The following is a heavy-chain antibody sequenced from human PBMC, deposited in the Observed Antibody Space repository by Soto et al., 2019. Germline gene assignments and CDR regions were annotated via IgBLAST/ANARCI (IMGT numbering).Heavy chain of an antibody. CDR2: VHDSWGS. D-gene: IGHD3-16*01. CDR1: GGSINNYK. Sequence: ETLYVKWTDSGGSINNYKRSWFRQTPGKGLEWIGYVHDSWGSNYNPSLKSRVAISLDTSKSQFSLKLTSVTATDTAVYYCARQGFGALHGVVDVWGQGPTVTAP. V-gene: IGHV4-59*08. CDR3: ARQGFGALHGVVDV. J-gene: IGHJ6*02.